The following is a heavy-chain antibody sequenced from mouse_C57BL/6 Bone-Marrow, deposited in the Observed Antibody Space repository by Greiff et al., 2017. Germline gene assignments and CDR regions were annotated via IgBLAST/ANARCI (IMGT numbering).Heavy chain of an antibody. D-gene: IGHD2-2*01. Sequence: QVQLQQPGAELVKPGASVKLSCKASGYTFTSYWMQWVKQRPGQGLEWIGEIDPSDSYTNYNQKFKGKAKLTVDTSSSTAYMQRSSLTSADSAVYYWARRVTTRDYYAMDYWGQGTSVTVSS. J-gene: IGHJ4*01. CDR1: GYTFTSYW. CDR2: IDPSDSYT. V-gene: IGHV1-50*01. CDR3: ARRVTTRDYYAMDY.